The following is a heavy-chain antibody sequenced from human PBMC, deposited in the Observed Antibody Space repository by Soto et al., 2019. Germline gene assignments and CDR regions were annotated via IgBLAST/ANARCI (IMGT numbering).Heavy chain of an antibody. CDR3: ARVLSSSWYHYYGMDV. D-gene: IGHD6-13*01. J-gene: IGHJ6*02. V-gene: IGHV4-59*01. CDR2: IYYSGST. CDR1: GGSISSYY. Sequence: QVQLQESGPGLVKPSETLSLTCTVSGGSISSYYWSWIRQPPGKGLEWIGYIYYSGSTNYNPSLKSRVTISVDTYKNQFSLKLSSVTAADTAVYYCARVLSSSWYHYYGMDVWGQGTTVTVSS.